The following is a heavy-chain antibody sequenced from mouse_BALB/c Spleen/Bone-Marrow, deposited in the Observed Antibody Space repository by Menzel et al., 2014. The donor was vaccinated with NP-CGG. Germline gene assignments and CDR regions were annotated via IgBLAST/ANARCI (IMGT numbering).Heavy chain of an antibody. CDR3: ARGDYRYDETMDY. CDR1: GYTFTDYG. J-gene: IGHJ4*01. V-gene: IGHV1-67*01. Sequence: VQLQQSGPELVRPGASVKISCKGSGYTFTDYGMHWAKQSHAKSLKWIGLIILYSVNTNSNQKFKDKATMTVDNSSSTAYMELARLTAEDSAIYYCARGDYRYDETMDYWGQGTSVTVSS. D-gene: IGHD2-14*01. CDR2: IILYSVNT.